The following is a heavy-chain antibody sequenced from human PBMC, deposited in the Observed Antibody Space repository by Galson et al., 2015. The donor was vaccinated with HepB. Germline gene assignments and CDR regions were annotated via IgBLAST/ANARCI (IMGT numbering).Heavy chain of an antibody. CDR2: ISGSGGST. CDR1: GFTFSSYA. J-gene: IGHJ4*02. V-gene: IGHV3-23*01. Sequence: SLRLSCAASGFTFSSYAMSWVRQAPGKGLEWVSAISGSGGSTYYADSVKGRFTISRDNSKNTLYLQMNSLRAEDTAVYYCANPLWFGEQPGPLGYFDYWGQGTLVTVSP. CDR3: ANPLWFGEQPGPLGYFDY. D-gene: IGHD3-10*01.